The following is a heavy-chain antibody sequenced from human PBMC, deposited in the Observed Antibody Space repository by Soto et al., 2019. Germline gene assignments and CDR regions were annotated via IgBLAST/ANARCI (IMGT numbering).Heavy chain of an antibody. Sequence: ASVKVSCKASGDTFSSYAISWVRQAPGQGLEWMGGIIPIFGTANYAQKFQGRVTITADESTSTAYMELSSLRSEDTAVYYCARIEAAAGTRAGGYYYGMDVWGQGTTVTVSS. CDR2: IIPIFGTA. J-gene: IGHJ6*02. D-gene: IGHD6-13*01. CDR1: GDTFSSYA. V-gene: IGHV1-69*13. CDR3: ARIEAAAGTRAGGYYYGMDV.